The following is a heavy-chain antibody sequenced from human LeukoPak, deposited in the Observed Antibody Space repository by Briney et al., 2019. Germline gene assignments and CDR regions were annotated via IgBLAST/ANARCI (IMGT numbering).Heavy chain of an antibody. J-gene: IGHJ4*02. CDR3: ATPLDYYDSSGYHQGGD. V-gene: IGHV3-7*03. Sequence: PPGGSLRLSCAASGFAFSSYWMSWVRQAPGKGLEWVANIKQDGSKKNYVDSVKGRFTISRDNAKNSLYLQMNSLRAEDTAVYYCATPLDYYDSSGYHQGGDWGQGTLVTVSS. CDR1: GFAFSSYW. CDR2: IKQDGSKK. D-gene: IGHD3-22*01.